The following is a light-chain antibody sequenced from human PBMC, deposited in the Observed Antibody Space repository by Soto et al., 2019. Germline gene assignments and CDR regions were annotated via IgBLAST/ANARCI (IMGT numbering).Light chain of an antibody. Sequence: EIVLTQSPGTLSLSPGERATLSCRASQSVSSSYLAWYRQKPGQAPRLLIYGASRRATGIPDRFSGSGSGTDFTLTISRLEPADFAVYYCQHYGSSPGYTFGQGTQLEIK. V-gene: IGKV3-20*01. CDR3: QHYGSSPGYT. CDR2: GAS. J-gene: IGKJ2*01. CDR1: QSVSSSY.